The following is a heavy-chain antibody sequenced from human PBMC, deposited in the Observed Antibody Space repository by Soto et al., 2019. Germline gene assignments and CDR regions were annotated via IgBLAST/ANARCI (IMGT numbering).Heavy chain of an antibody. CDR1: GFTFSSYA. D-gene: IGHD3-10*01. J-gene: IGHJ6*02. CDR2: ISYDGSNK. Sequence: GGSLRLSCAASGFTFSSYAMHWVRQAPGKGLEWVEVISYDGSNKYYAESVKGRFTISRDNTKNTLYLQMNRLRAEETAVYYSARDRWCYYGSGSYSSDRYYYYYYGMDVWGQGTTVTVSS. V-gene: IGHV3-30-3*01. CDR3: ARDRWCYYGSGSYSSDRYYYYYYGMDV.